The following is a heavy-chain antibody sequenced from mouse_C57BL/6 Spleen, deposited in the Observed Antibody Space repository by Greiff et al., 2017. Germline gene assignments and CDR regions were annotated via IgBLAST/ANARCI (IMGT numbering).Heavy chain of an antibody. CDR2: ICTGGGT. CDR3: ARTYSNYNAMDY. Sequence: VQVVESGPGLVAPSPSLSITCTVSGFSFTNYAISWVRQPPGKGLEWLGVICTGGGTTYNSALKSRLSISKDNSTSQLFFRMTSLQTDDTARYYCARTYSNYNAMDYWGQGTSVTVSS. J-gene: IGHJ4*01. CDR1: GFSFTNYA. V-gene: IGHV2-9-1*01. D-gene: IGHD2-5*01.